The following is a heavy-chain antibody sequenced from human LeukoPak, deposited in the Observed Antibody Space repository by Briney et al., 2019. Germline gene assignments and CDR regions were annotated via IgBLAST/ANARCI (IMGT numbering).Heavy chain of an antibody. CDR2: IKQDGSEK. CDR1: GFTFSKYW. CDR3: ASHDYGDYSPLDY. D-gene: IGHD4-17*01. V-gene: IGHV3-7*01. J-gene: IGHJ4*02. Sequence: PGGSLRLSCAASGFTFSKYWMTWVRQAPGKGLEWVASIKQDGSEKYYVDSVKGRFIISRDNAKNSLYLQMNSLTAEDAAEYYCASHDYGDYSPLDYWGQGTLVTVSS.